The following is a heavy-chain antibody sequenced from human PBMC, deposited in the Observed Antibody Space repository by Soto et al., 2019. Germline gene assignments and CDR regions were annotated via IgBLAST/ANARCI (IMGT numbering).Heavy chain of an antibody. J-gene: IGHJ4*02. CDR2: IYYSGST. CDR3: ARAIFDDSSGYYPWFDY. V-gene: IGHV4-59*01. Sequence: SETLSLTCTVSGGSISSYYWSWIRQPPGKGLEWIGYIYYSGSTNYNPSLKSRVTISVDTSKNQFSPKLSSVTAADTAVYYCARAIFDDSSGYYPWFDYWGQGTLVTVSS. CDR1: GGSISSYY. D-gene: IGHD3-22*01.